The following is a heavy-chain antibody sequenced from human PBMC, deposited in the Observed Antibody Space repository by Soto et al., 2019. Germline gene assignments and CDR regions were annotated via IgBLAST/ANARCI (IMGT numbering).Heavy chain of an antibody. CDR2: IYYNGDT. CDR1: GASISSDGFY. V-gene: IGHV4-39*01. J-gene: IGHJ4*02. CDR3: ARHVRDSRSLSGRYYFDY. Sequence: QLRLQESGPGLVKPSETLSLTCTVSGASISSDGFYWGWIRQPPGKGLEWIASIYYNGDTFHNPSVQSRVTMSVDTSKNTCSLNLRSVTAADTAVYYCARHVRDSRSLSGRYYFDYWGQGTLVTVSS. D-gene: IGHD6-6*01.